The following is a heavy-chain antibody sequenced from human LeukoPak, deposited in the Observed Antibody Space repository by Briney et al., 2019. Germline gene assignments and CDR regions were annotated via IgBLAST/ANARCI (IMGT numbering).Heavy chain of an antibody. CDR3: ARWAGVIDY. V-gene: IGHV3-7*01. J-gene: IGHJ4*02. D-gene: IGHD3-10*01. CDR1: GFAFENHW. CDR2: IKQNGSVQ. Sequence: GGSLRLACAASGFAFENHWMTWVRQAPGKGPEWVAYIKQNGSVQHYSDSVKGRFTISRDDAKNSLILEMNSLRDEDTAVYYCARWAGVIDYWGQGTLVTVSS.